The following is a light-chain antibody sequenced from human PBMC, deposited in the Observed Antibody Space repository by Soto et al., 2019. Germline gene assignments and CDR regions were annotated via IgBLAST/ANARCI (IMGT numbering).Light chain of an antibody. CDR1: SSNIGSNY. Sequence: QPVLTQPPSASGTPGQRVTISCSGSSSNIGSNYVYWYQQVPGTAPKLLIDRNNQRPSGVPDRFSGSKSGTSASLAISGLRSEDEADYYCASWDDSLSGLYVFGTGTKVTVL. J-gene: IGLJ1*01. V-gene: IGLV1-47*01. CDR2: RNN. CDR3: ASWDDSLSGLYV.